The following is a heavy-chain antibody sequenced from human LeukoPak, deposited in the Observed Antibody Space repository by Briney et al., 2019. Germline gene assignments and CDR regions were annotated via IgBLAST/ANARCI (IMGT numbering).Heavy chain of an antibody. CDR1: GYAFSIDS. D-gene: IGHD3-16*01. CDR3: ARGAGLREVDY. Sequence: ASVKLSFNCTGYAFSIDSNIWVWLAPGQGLEWMGWISAYNGNTNYAQKLQGRVTMTTDTSTSTAYLEMRSLRSDDTDVYACARGAGLREVDYWGQGTLVTVSS. J-gene: IGHJ4*02. V-gene: IGHV1-18*01. CDR2: ISAYNGNT.